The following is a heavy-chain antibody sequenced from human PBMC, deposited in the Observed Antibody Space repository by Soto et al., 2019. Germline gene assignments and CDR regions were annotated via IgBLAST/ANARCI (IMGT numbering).Heavy chain of an antibody. V-gene: IGHV3-30*18. Sequence: QVQLVESGGGVVQPGRSLRLSCAASGFTFSSYGMHWVRQAPGKGLEWEAVISYDGSNKYYADSVKGRFTISRDNSKNTLYLQMNSLRAEDTAVYYCAKMDYGGNSLLGWGQGTLVTVSS. D-gene: IGHD4-17*01. CDR1: GFTFSSYG. CDR3: AKMDYGGNSLLG. J-gene: IGHJ4*02. CDR2: ISYDGSNK.